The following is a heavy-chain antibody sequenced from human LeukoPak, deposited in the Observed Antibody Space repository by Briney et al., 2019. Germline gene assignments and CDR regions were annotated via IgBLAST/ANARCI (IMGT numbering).Heavy chain of an antibody. Sequence: SETLSLTCAVYGGSFSGYYWSWIRQPPGKGLEWIGEINHSGSTNYNPTLKSRVTISVDTSKNQFSLKLSSVTAADTAVYYCASRDTATGLDWGQGTLVTVSS. D-gene: IGHD5-18*01. CDR1: GGSFSGYY. CDR2: INHSGST. V-gene: IGHV4-34*01. J-gene: IGHJ4*02. CDR3: ASRDTATGLD.